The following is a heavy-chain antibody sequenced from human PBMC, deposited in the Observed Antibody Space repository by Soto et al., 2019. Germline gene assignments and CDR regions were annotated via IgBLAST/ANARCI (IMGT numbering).Heavy chain of an antibody. V-gene: IGHV3-11*01. CDR3: ARCLLGVGDPFDI. J-gene: IGHJ3*02. Sequence: QVQLVDSGGGLVKPGWSLRLSCAASGFTFSNYYMTWIRQAPGKGLEWISYISDSGSVTYYADSVQGRFSISRDNAKNSLFLEMNDLRVDDTAVYYCARCLLGVGDPFDIWGQGTMVTVSS. D-gene: IGHD2-15*01. CDR1: GFTFSNYY. CDR2: ISDSGSVT.